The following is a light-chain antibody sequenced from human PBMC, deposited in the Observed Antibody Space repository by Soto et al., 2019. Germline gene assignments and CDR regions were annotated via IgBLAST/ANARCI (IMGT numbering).Light chain of an antibody. Sequence: QSALTQPASVSGSPGQSITISCTGTSSDVGSYNLVSWYQQHPGKAPKLMIYEGRKRPSGVSNRFSGSKSGNTASLTISGLQAEDEADYYCCSYAGSKFGGGTKLTVL. CDR2: EGR. CDR3: CSYAGSK. J-gene: IGLJ2*01. CDR1: SSDVGSYNL. V-gene: IGLV2-23*01.